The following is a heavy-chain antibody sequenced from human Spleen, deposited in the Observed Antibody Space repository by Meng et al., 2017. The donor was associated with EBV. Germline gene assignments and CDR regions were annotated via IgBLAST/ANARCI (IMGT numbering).Heavy chain of an antibody. Sequence: QLVQAGAEVKNPGSSEKVPCKASGCTFGNYAISWVRQAPGQGLEWMGWISLYNGNTNYAQKLQGRVTMTTNTSTSTAYMELRSLTSDDTAVYYCARLGYGINYLDYWGQGTLVTVSS. CDR2: ISLYNGNT. CDR3: ARLGYGINYLDY. V-gene: IGHV1-18*01. J-gene: IGHJ4*02. CDR1: GCTFGNYA. D-gene: IGHD4-17*01.